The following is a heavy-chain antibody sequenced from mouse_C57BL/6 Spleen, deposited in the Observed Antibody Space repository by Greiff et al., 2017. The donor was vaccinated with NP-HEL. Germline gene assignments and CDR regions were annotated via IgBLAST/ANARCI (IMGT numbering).Heavy chain of an antibody. D-gene: IGHD2-5*01. CDR1: GYTFTDYY. J-gene: IGHJ4*01. Sequence: EVQLQQSGPVLVKPGASVKMSCKASGYTFTDYYMNWVKQSHGKSLEWIGVINPYNGGTSYNQKFKGKATLTVDKSSSTAYMELNSLTSEDSAVYYCASAYYSNYYAMDYWGQGTSVTVSS. V-gene: IGHV1-19*01. CDR3: ASAYYSNYYAMDY. CDR2: INPYNGGT.